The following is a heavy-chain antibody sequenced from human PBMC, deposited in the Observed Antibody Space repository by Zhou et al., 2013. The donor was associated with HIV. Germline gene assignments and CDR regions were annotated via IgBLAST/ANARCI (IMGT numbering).Heavy chain of an antibody. Sequence: LVQSGAEIKKPGTSVKVSCQASGFSFGSYSFSWVRQGPGQRLEWMGWISGYNGNTVYAESFQDRLTFDERHWHLLGPHGIEEISRPTTRPSSYCSTRWRLMLGGDTETLTIWGQGTLVTVS. V-gene: IGHV1-18*01. CDR3: STRWRLMLGGDTETLTI. CDR2: ISGYNGNT. J-gene: IGHJ4*02. CDR1: GFSFGSYS. D-gene: IGHD3-16*01.